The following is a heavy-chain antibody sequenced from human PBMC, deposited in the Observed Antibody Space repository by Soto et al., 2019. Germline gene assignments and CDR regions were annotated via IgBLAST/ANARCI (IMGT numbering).Heavy chain of an antibody. Sequence: EVQLVQSGAEVKKPGESLRISCKGSGYSFTSYWISWVRQMPGKGLEWMGRIDPSDSYTNYSPSFQGHVTISADKSISTAYLQWSSLKASDTAMYYCARQRYYYGSGSYYHFDYWGQGTLVTVSS. J-gene: IGHJ4*02. CDR1: GYSFTSYW. CDR3: ARQRYYYGSGSYYHFDY. CDR2: IDPSDSYT. D-gene: IGHD3-10*01. V-gene: IGHV5-10-1*01.